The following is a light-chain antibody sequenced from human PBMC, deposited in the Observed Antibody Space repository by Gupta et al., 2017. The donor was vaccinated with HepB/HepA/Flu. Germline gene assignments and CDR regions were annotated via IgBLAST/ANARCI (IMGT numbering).Light chain of an antibody. Sequence: DIDITQSPSTLSAAAGDRVTITCRASQSISEWLAWYQQKPGKAPNLLIYRASTVESGVPSRFSGSGSGTEFTLTISSRQPEDFANYYCQEGSCSSWTFGQGTKVEIK. J-gene: IGKJ1*01. CDR1: QSISEW. CDR2: RAS. V-gene: IGKV1-5*03. CDR3: QEGSCSSWT.